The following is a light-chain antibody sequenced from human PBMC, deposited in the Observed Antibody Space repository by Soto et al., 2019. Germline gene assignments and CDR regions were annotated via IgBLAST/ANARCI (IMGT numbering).Light chain of an antibody. CDR1: QSVNSY. CDR3: QQRSKWPLT. J-gene: IGKJ4*01. V-gene: IGKV3-11*01. Sequence: EIVLTQSPATLSLSPGERATLSCRASQSVNSYLAWYQQKPGQAPRLLIYDASNSATGIPARFSGSGSGTDFSLTISRLEPEDLAVYYCQQRSKWPLTFGGGTKVEIK. CDR2: DAS.